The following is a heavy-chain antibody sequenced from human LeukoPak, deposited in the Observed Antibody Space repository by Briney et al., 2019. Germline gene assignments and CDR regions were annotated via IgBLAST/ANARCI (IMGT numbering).Heavy chain of an antibody. D-gene: IGHD6-19*01. Sequence: SETLSLTCFVSGGSISSSSYYWGWIRQPPGKGLEWIGNIFYSGSTYYNPSLKSRVTLSVDTSKNQFSLKLSSVTAADTALYYCARTWTFTTPLGRVAGTSSRRGRYFDYWGQGTLVTVSS. V-gene: IGHV4-39*07. CDR1: GGSISSSSYY. CDR2: IFYSGST. CDR3: ARTWTFTTPLGRVAGTSSRRGRYFDY. J-gene: IGHJ4*02.